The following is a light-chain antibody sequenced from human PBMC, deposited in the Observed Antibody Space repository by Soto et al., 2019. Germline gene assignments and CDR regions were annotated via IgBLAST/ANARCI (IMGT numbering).Light chain of an antibody. Sequence: EIVMTQSPGTLSVSPGERATLSCRASQSVRSKLAWYQQKPGQAPRLLIYDASTRATGIPARFSGSGSGTEFTITISSLQSEDFAVYYCQQYNNWPPITFGQGTLLEIK. CDR2: DAS. CDR3: QQYNNWPPIT. J-gene: IGKJ5*01. CDR1: QSVRSK. V-gene: IGKV3-15*01.